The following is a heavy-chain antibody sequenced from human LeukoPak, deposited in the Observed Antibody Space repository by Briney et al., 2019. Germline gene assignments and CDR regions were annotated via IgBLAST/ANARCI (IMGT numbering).Heavy chain of an antibody. CDR1: GFSFPVYS. CDR2: IGNDGFRK. D-gene: IGHD3/OR15-3a*01. J-gene: IGHJ4*02. Sequence: PGRSLRLSCATSGFSFPVYSMHWIRQAPGKGLEWVAVIGNDGFRKYYADSVKGRYTTSRDNSKRAVYLDNNSLRREDTGVYHCARWASMAPMIVGLFYYWGLEGLVTPSS. CDR3: ARWASMAPMIVGLFYY. V-gene: IGHV3-30*04.